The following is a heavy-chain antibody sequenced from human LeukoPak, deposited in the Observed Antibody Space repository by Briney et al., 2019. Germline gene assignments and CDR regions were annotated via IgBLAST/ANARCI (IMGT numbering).Heavy chain of an antibody. CDR2: IRSKAYGETA. CDR1: GFIFADYA. Sequence: GGSLRLSCTPSGFIFADYAVNWVRQAPGKGLEWVGFIRSKAYGETAQYAASVKGRFTISRDDSKSIAYLQMNSLKTEDTAVYYCTRSLPISTDSSYDSGGYYYGFDYWGQGTLVTVSS. J-gene: IGHJ4*02. D-gene: IGHD3-22*01. V-gene: IGHV3-49*04. CDR3: TRSLPISTDSSYDSGGYYYGFDY.